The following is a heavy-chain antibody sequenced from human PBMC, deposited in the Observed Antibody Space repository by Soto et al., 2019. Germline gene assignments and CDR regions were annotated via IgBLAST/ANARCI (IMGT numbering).Heavy chain of an antibody. Sequence: LSCAASGFTSVDHGIHWVRQAPGKGLEWVSGLIWNSGNTGYADSVKGRFTISRDNAKKSLYLQMNSLRVEDTAFYYCVKDVEPGGDGYWGQGPLVAVSS. CDR2: LIWNSGNT. CDR3: VKDVEPGGDGY. J-gene: IGHJ4*02. V-gene: IGHV3-9*02. CDR1: GFTSVDHG. D-gene: IGHD3-16*01.